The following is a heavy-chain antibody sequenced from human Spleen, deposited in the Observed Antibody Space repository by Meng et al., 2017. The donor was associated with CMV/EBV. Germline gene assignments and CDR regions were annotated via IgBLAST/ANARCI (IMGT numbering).Heavy chain of an antibody. D-gene: IGHD6-25*01. Sequence: QGQLQQSGPGLVKPSQTLSLTGAISGDSVSTNSAAWNWIRQSPSGGLEWLGRTYYKSKWYNDYAESVKSRITINADTSKNQFSLQLNSVTPEDTVVYYCARDPAAFDFWGQGILVTVSS. CDR3: ARDPAAFDF. CDR2: TYYKSKWYN. CDR1: GDSVSTNSAA. V-gene: IGHV6-1*01. J-gene: IGHJ4*02.